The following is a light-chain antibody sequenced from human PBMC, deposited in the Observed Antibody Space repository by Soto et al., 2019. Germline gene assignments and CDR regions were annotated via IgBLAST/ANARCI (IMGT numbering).Light chain of an antibody. CDR3: CSYAGSYTHYV. CDR1: SSDAGGYNY. V-gene: IGLV2-11*01. Sequence: QSALTKPRSVSGSPGQSITISCTGTSSDAGGYNYVSWYRQHPGNAPKLMIYDVSKRPSGVPDRFSGSKSGNTASLTISGLQAEDEADYYCCSYAGSYTHYVFGTGTKLTVL. CDR2: DVS. J-gene: IGLJ1*01.